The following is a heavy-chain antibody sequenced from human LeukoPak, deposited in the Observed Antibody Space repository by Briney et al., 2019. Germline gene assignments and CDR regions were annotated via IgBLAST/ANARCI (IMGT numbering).Heavy chain of an antibody. CDR3: ARRPGRSSSLPYGMLF. Sequence: GASVKVSCKASGYTFTGYYIHWVRQAPGQGLEWMGWIGSNSGGTRYAQKFQDRVTMTRDTSISTAYMELNSLRSDDTAVYYCARRPGRSSSLPYGMLFWGQGTTVIVSS. D-gene: IGHD2-2*01. V-gene: IGHV1-2*02. CDR1: GYTFTGYY. CDR2: IGSNSGGT. J-gene: IGHJ6*02.